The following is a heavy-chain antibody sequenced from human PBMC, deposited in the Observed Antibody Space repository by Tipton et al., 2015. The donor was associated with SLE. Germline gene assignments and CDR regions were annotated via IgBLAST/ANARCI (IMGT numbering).Heavy chain of an antibody. V-gene: IGHV4-61*02. CDR2: IYTSGST. J-gene: IGHJ3*02. D-gene: IGHD5-24*01. CDR3: AREVNGYPNPDAFDI. Sequence: TLSLTCTVSGGSISSGSYYWSWIRQPAGKGLEWIGRIYTSGSTNYNPSLKSRVTISVDTSKNQFSLKLSSVTAADTAVYYCAREVNGYPNPDAFDIWGQGTMVTVSS. CDR1: GGSISSGSYY.